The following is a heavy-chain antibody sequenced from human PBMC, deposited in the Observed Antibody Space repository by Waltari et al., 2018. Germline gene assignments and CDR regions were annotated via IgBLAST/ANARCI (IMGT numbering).Heavy chain of an antibody. Sequence: QVQLQQWGAGLLKPSETLSLTCAVYGGSFSGYSWSWIRHPPGKGLEWIGEFNHSGSTNYNPSLKRRVPMSVDTSENQFSLKLSSVTAADTTVYYCARDPYYDYLWGSYRYSAFDIWGQGTMVTVSS. CDR3: ARDPYYDYLWGSYRYSAFDI. J-gene: IGHJ3*02. V-gene: IGHV4-34*01. CDR1: GGSFSGYS. CDR2: FNHSGST. D-gene: IGHD3-16*02.